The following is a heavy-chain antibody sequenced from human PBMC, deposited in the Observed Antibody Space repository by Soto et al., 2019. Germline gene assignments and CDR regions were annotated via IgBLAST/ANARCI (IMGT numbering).Heavy chain of an antibody. V-gene: IGHV3-15*01. CDR1: GFTFSNAW. J-gene: IGHJ6*03. CDR2: IKSKTDGGTT. Sequence: EVQLVESGGGLVKPGGSLRLSCAASGFTFSNAWMSWVRQAPGKGLEWVGRIKSKTDGGTTDYAAPVKGRFTISRDDSKNTLYLQMNSLKTEDTAVYYCTTDLYPYSKMGFGYMDVWGKGTTVTVSS. D-gene: IGHD4-4*01. CDR3: TTDLYPYSKMGFGYMDV.